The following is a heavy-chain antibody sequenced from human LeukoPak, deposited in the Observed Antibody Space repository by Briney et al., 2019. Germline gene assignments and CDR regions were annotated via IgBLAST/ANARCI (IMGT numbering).Heavy chain of an antibody. D-gene: IGHD1-26*01. CDR3: AADRWVGATTFDY. V-gene: IGHV1-58*02. CDR2: IVVGSGNT. Sequence: SVKVSCKASGFTFTSSAMQWVRQARGQRLEWIGWIVVGSGNTSYAQKFQERVTITRDMSTSTAYMELSSLRSEDTAVYYCAADRWVGATTFDYWGQGTLVTVSS. CDR1: GFTFTSSA. J-gene: IGHJ4*02.